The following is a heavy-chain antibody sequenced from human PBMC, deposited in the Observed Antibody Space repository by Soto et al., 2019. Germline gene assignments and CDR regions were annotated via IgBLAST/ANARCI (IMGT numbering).Heavy chain of an antibody. V-gene: IGHV1-69*10. J-gene: IGHJ6*02. Sequence: ASVKVSCKASGGTFSSYAISWVRQAPGQGLEWMGGIIPILGIANYAQKFQGRVTITADKSTSTAYMELSSLRSEDTAVYYCARDNYYDSSGYYYYYYGMDVWGQGTTVTVSS. D-gene: IGHD3-22*01. CDR1: GGTFSSYA. CDR2: IIPILGIA. CDR3: ARDNYYDSSGYYYYYYGMDV.